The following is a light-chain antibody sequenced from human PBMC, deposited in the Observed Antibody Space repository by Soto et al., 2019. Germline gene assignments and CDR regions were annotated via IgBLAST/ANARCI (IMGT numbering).Light chain of an antibody. J-gene: IGLJ3*02. Sequence: QAVVTQSPSASASLGASVKLTCTLSSGYSSYAIAWHQQQPEKGPRYLMKLNSDGSHSKGDGIPDRFSGSSSGAERYLTISSLQSEDEADYYCQTWGTGIWVFGGGTKLTVL. CDR2: LNSDGSH. V-gene: IGLV4-69*01. CDR1: SGYSSYA. CDR3: QTWGTGIWV.